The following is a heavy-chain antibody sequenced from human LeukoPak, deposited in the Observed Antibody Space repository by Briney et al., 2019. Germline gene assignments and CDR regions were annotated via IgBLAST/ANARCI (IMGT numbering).Heavy chain of an antibody. CDR1: GYTLTELS. CDR2: FDPEDGET. V-gene: IGHV1-24*01. Sequence: GASVKVSCKVSGYTLTELSMHWVRQAPGKGLEWMGGFDPEDGETIYAQKFQGRVTMITDTSTSTAYMELRSLRSDDTAMYYCARGLYGSGSYRPGWFDPWGQGTLVTVSS. J-gene: IGHJ5*02. CDR3: ARGLYGSGSYRPGWFDP. D-gene: IGHD3-10*01.